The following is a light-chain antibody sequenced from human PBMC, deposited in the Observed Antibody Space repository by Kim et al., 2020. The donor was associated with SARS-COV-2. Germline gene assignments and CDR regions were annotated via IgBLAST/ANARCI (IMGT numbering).Light chain of an antibody. J-gene: IGLJ3*02. Sequence: QSVLTQPPSASGTPGQTVTISCSGRNSNIGSNYVYWYQQVPGTAPKLLIYRNDERPSGVPDRFSGSKSSTSAALAISGLRSEDEAEYYCAAWDDSLSGPWVFGGGTQLTVL. V-gene: IGLV1-47*01. CDR1: NSNIGSNY. CDR2: RND. CDR3: AAWDDSLSGPWV.